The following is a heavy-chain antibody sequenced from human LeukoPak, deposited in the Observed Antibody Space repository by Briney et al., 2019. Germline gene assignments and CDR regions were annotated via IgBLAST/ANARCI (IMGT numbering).Heavy chain of an antibody. Sequence: ASVKVSCKVSGYTLTELSMHWVRQAPGQGLEWMGGIIPIFGTANYAQKSQGRVTITADESTSTAYMELSSLRSEDTAVYYCAREDGSGGSSPFIYYYGMDVWGQGTTVTVSS. J-gene: IGHJ6*02. CDR2: IIPIFGTA. CDR3: AREDGSGGSSPFIYYYGMDV. D-gene: IGHD1-26*01. CDR1: GYTLTELS. V-gene: IGHV1-69*13.